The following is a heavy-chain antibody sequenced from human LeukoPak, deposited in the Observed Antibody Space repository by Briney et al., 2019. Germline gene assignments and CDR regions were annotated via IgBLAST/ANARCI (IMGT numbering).Heavy chain of an antibody. V-gene: IGHV3-30*18. CDR3: AKGYGSGSYLFHY. CDR2: TSYDGSNK. Sequence: GGSLRLSCAASGFTFSSYGMHWVRQAPGKGLEWVAVTSYDGSNKYYADSVKGRFTISRDNSKNTLYLQMNSLRAEDTAVYYCAKGYGSGSYLFHYWGQGTLVTVSS. J-gene: IGHJ4*02. CDR1: GFTFSSYG. D-gene: IGHD3-10*01.